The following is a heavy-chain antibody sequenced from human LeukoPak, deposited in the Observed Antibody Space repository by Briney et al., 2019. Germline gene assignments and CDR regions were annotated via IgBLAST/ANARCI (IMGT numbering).Heavy chain of an antibody. CDR2: ISYDGSNK. Sequence: GGSLRLSCAASGFTFSSYGMHWVRQAPGKGLEWVAVISYDGSNKYYADSVKGRFTISRDNSKNTLYLQMNSLRAEDTAVYYCAKDTDPGYCGGGSCFWFDPWGQGTLVTVSS. CDR3: AKDTDPGYCGGGSCFWFDP. J-gene: IGHJ5*02. D-gene: IGHD2-15*01. CDR1: GFTFSSYG. V-gene: IGHV3-30*18.